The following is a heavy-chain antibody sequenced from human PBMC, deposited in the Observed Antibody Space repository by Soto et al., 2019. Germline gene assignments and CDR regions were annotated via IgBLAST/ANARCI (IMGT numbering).Heavy chain of an antibody. J-gene: IGHJ3*01. CDR2: INPGNGNT. CDR3: ARDKWELHAFDF. CDR1: GYTFTRSA. Sequence: QVQLVQSGAAMKKPGASVKVSCKASGYTFTRSAIHWVRQAPGQRLEWMGWINPGNGNTKYSEKFQGRVTITWDTSEGTAYMELRSLRSEDTAVYYCARDKWELHAFDFWGQGTVVTVSS. V-gene: IGHV1-3*01. D-gene: IGHD1-26*01.